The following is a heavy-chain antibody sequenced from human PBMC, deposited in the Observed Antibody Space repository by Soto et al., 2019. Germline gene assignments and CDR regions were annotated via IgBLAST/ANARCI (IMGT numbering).Heavy chain of an antibody. D-gene: IGHD2-15*01. J-gene: IGHJ4*02. CDR2: ISSSSSYI. V-gene: IGHV3-21*01. Sequence: GSLRLSCAASGFTFSSYSMNWVRQAPGKGLEWVSSISSSSSYIYYADSVKGRFTISRDNAKNSLYLQMNSLRAEDTAVYYCARVALRGNFFDYCGQGPLVTVYS. CDR1: GFTFSSYS. CDR3: ARVALRGNFFDY.